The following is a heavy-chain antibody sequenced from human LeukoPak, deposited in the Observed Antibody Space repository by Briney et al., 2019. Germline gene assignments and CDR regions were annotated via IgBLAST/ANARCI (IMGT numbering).Heavy chain of an antibody. V-gene: IGHV3-23*01. J-gene: IGHJ4*02. CDR3: AKAPVTTVTTYYFDY. CDR2: ISGSGGST. CDR1: GFTFSSYA. Sequence: GGSLRLSCAASGFTFSSYAMSWVRQAPGKGLEWVSAISGSGGSTYYADSVKGRFTISRDNSKNTLNLQMNSLRAEDTAVYYCAKAPVTTVTTYYFDYWGQGTLVTVSS. D-gene: IGHD4-4*01.